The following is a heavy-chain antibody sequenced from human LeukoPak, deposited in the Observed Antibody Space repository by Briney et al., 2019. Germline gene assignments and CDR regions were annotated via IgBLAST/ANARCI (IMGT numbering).Heavy chain of an antibody. CDR1: GFTFSSYA. V-gene: IGHV3-23*01. J-gene: IGHJ4*02. Sequence: GGSLRPSCAASGFTFSSYAMSWVRQAPGKGLEWVSAISGSGGSTYYADSVKGRFTISRDNSKNTLYLQMNSLRAEDTAVYYCARGSLVEYYYDSSGYYYPDYWGQGTLVTVSS. CDR3: ARGSLVEYYYDSSGYYYPDY. D-gene: IGHD3-22*01. CDR2: ISGSGGST.